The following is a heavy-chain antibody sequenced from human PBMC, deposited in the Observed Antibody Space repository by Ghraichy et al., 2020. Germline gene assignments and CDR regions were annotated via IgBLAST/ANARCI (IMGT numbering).Heavy chain of an antibody. V-gene: IGHV1-18*01. J-gene: IGHJ3*02. CDR1: GYTFTSYG. D-gene: IGHD3-22*01. CDR3: ARDLGGYYDSSGSPDDAFDI. CDR2: ISAYNGNT. Sequence: ASVKVSCKASGYTFTSYGISWVRQAPGQGLERMGWISAYNGNTNYAQKLQGRVTMTTDTSTSTAYMELRSLRSDDTAVYYCARDLGGYYDSSGSPDDAFDIWGQGTMVTVSS.